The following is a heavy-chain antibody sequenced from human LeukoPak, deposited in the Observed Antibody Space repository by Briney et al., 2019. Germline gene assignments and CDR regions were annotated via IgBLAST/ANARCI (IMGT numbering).Heavy chain of an antibody. J-gene: IGHJ4*02. CDR3: AKADRGYYDSSGYYPFDY. CDR2: IYSGGST. CDR1: GFTVSSNY. V-gene: IGHV3-53*01. D-gene: IGHD3-22*01. Sequence: GGSLRLSCAASGFTVSSNYMSWVRQAPGKGLEWVSVIYSGGSTYYADSVKGRFTISRDNSKNTLYLQMNSLRAEDTAVYYCAKADRGYYDSSGYYPFDYWGQGTLVTVSS.